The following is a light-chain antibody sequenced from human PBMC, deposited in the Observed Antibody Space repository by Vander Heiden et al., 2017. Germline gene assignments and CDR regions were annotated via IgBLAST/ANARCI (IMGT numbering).Light chain of an antibody. V-gene: IGKV4-1*01. J-gene: IGKJ4*01. CDR1: QSVLLSSNNKNY. Sequence: IVMIQSPDSLAVSLGERATINCKSSQSVLLSSNNKNYLAWYQQKPGQPPKLLIYWASTRQSGVPDRFSGSGSGTDFTLTISSLQAEDVAVYYCQQYYDSPLTFGGGTKVEIK. CDR2: WAS. CDR3: QQYYDSPLT.